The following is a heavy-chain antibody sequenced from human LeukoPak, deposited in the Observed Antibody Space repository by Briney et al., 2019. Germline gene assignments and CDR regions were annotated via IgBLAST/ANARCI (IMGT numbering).Heavy chain of an antibody. V-gene: IGHV3-74*01. Sequence: PGGSLRLPCAASGFTFTTSWMHWFRQAPGKGLVWVSRIESDGTSTTYADSVKGRFTISRDNAKNTLYLQMNSLRAEDTAVYYCARDQYSSTWYRGAFDVWGQGTMVSVSS. D-gene: IGHD6-13*01. CDR3: ARDQYSSTWYRGAFDV. CDR2: IESDGTST. J-gene: IGHJ3*01. CDR1: GFTFTTSW.